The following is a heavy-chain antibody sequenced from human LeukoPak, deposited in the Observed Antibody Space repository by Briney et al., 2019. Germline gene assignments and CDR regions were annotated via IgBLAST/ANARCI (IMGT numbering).Heavy chain of an antibody. D-gene: IGHD3-3*01. Sequence: PSETLSLTCAVYGGSFSGYYWSWIRQPPGKGLEWIGEINHSGSTNYNPSLKSRVTISVDTSKNQFSLKLSSVTAADTAVYYCARGRGTIFGEVNPTNWFDPWGQGIMVTVSS. CDR1: GGSFSGYY. V-gene: IGHV4-34*01. CDR3: ARGRGTIFGEVNPTNWFDP. J-gene: IGHJ5*01. CDR2: INHSGST.